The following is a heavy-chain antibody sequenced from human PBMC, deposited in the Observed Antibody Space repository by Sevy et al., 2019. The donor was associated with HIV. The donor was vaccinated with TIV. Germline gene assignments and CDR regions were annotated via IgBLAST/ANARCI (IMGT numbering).Heavy chain of an antibody. J-gene: IGHJ4*02. D-gene: IGHD6-13*01. Sequence: SETLSLTCAVSGYSISSGYYWGWIRQPPGKGLEWIGSIYNSGSTYYNPSLKRRVTISVNTSKNQFSLTLSSVTAADTAAYYCARDRRIAAAGTDYWGQGTLVTVSS. CDR3: ARDRRIAAAGTDY. V-gene: IGHV4-38-2*02. CDR1: GYSISSGYY. CDR2: IYNSGST.